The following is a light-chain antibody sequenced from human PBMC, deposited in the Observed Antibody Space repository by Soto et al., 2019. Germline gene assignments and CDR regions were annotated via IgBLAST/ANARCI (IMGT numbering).Light chain of an antibody. CDR3: QQYNNWPPTT. CDR1: QSVSSN. Sequence: EKVVTQAPAPLSVSSGGKTTPSCRARQSVSSNLAWYQQKPGQAPRLLIYGASTRATGIPARLSGSGSGTEFTLTVSSLQSEDFAVYYCQQYNNWPPTTFGQGTKVDIK. J-gene: IGKJ1*01. V-gene: IGKV3-15*01. CDR2: GAS.